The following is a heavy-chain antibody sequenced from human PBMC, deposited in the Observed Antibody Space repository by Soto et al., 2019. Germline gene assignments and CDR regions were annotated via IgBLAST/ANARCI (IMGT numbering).Heavy chain of an antibody. CDR2: IYHSGST. Sequence: PSETLSLTCAVSGGSISSGGYSWSWIRQPPGKGLEWIGYIYHSGSTYYNPSLKSRVTISVDRSKNQFSLTLSSVTAADTAVYYCASYTAMVTGYFDYWGQGPLVTVSS. J-gene: IGHJ4*02. D-gene: IGHD5-18*01. CDR3: ASYTAMVTGYFDY. V-gene: IGHV4-30-2*01. CDR1: GGSISSGGYS.